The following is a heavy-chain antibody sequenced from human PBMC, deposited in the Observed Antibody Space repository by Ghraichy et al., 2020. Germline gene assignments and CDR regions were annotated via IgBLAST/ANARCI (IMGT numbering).Heavy chain of an antibody. D-gene: IGHD6-6*01. J-gene: IGHJ4*02. CDR2: ISYDGSNK. CDR1: GFTFSSYA. CDR3: ARDLGYSSSSFPRTFDY. V-gene: IGHV3-30-3*01. Sequence: GGSLRLSCAASGFTFSSYAMHWVRQAPGKGLEWVAVISYDGSNKYYADSVKGRLTISRDNSKNTLYQQMNSLRAEDTAVYYCARDLGYSSSSFPRTFDYWGQGTLVTVSS.